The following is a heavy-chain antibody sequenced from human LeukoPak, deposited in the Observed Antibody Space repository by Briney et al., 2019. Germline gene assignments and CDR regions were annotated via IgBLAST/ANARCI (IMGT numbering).Heavy chain of an antibody. D-gene: IGHD6-13*01. CDR2: IYYSGST. V-gene: IGHV4-39*01. CDR1: GGSISSSSYY. J-gene: IGHJ5*02. Sequence: PSETLSLTCTVSGGSISSSSYYWGWIRQPPGKGLEWIGSIYYSGSTYYNPSLKSLVTISVDTSKNQFSLKLSSVTAADTAVYYCARRGYIARYPTLIGRVEWFDPWGQGTLVTVSS. CDR3: ARRGYIARYPTLIGRVEWFDP.